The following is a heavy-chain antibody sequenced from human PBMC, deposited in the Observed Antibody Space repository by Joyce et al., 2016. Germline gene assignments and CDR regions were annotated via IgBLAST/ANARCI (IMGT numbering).Heavy chain of an antibody. J-gene: IGHJ6*02. CDR1: ELTFSRYA. V-gene: IGHV3-23*01. CDR2: ISGSGGST. D-gene: IGHD2/OR15-2a*01. Sequence: EVQVLESGGGLVQPGGSLRLSCAASELTFSRYAMTWVRQARGKGLEGVSAISGSGGSTHYADSVKGRFTISRDNSKNTLYLQMNSLRAEDTAIYYCAKLLYAQYYYGMDVWGQGTTVTVSS. CDR3: AKLLYAQYYYGMDV.